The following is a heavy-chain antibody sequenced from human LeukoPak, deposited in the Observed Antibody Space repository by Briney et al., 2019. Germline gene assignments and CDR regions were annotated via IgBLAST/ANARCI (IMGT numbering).Heavy chain of an antibody. V-gene: IGHV3-15*07. CDR2: IKSNTNGGTS. J-gene: IGHJ4*01. Sequence: GGSLRLSCVASGFTFTNAWMTWVRQSPGMGLEWLGRIKSNTNGGTSDYAAPVKGRFAISRDDSKNTLYLQMNSLKPEDAAMYYCTTHSVTVSGTHFWGQGALVTVSS. CDR3: TTHSVTVSGTHF. CDR1: GFTFTNAW. D-gene: IGHD1-7*01.